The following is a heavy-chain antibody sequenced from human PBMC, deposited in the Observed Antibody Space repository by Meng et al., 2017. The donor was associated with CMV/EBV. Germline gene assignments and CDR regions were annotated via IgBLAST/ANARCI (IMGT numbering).Heavy chain of an antibody. CDR1: GGSFSGYY. Sequence: SETLSLTCAVYGGSFSGYYWSWIRQPPGKGLEWIGYIYYSGSTNYNPSLKSRVTISVDTSKNQFSLKLSSVTAADTAVCYCARSLVVVPAVQTYYYYYGMDVWGQGTTVTVSS. D-gene: IGHD2-2*01. J-gene: IGHJ6*02. CDR3: ARSLVVVPAVQTYYYYYGMDV. CDR2: IYYSGST. V-gene: IGHV4-59*01.